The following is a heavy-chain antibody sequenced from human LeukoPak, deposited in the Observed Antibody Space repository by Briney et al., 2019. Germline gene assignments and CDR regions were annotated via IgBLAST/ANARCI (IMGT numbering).Heavy chain of an antibody. D-gene: IGHD6-19*01. CDR1: GYTFTSYG. Sequence: WASVKVSCKASGYTFTSYGISWVRQAPGQGLEWMGWISAYYDNANYAQKLQGRVTMTTDTSTSTAYMELRSLRSDDTAVYYCARALYSSGWYSGYWGQGTLVTVSS. CDR3: ARALYSSGWYSGY. CDR2: ISAYYDNA. V-gene: IGHV1-18*01. J-gene: IGHJ4*02.